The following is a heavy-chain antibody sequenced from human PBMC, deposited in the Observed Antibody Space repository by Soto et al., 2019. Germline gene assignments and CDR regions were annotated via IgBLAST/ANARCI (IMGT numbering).Heavy chain of an antibody. J-gene: IGHJ4*02. CDR2: ITPSGGST. CDR3: ARDRGDGYKYFDY. Sequence: ASVKVSCKASGYAFTIYYIHWVRQFSEQGRKWMGIITPSGGSTSYAQKSKSRVNMPRDRPTSTVYMELSSVRSEATAVYYCARDRGDGYKYFDYWGQGTLVTVSS. CDR1: GYAFTIYY. D-gene: IGHD3-10*01. V-gene: IGHV1-46*01.